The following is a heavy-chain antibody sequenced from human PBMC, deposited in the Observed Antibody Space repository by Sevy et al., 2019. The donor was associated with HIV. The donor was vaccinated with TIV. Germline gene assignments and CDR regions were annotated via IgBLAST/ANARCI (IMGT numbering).Heavy chain of an antibody. J-gene: IGHJ6*02. CDR1: GGSISSYY. Sequence: TLSLTCTVSGGSISSYYWSWIRQPAGKGLEWIGRIYTSGSTNYNPSLKSRVTMSVDTSKNQFSLKLSSVTAADTAVYYCAREGAAAGDYYYYGMDVWGQGTTVTVSS. V-gene: IGHV4-4*07. CDR2: IYTSGST. CDR3: AREGAAAGDYYYYGMDV. D-gene: IGHD6-13*01.